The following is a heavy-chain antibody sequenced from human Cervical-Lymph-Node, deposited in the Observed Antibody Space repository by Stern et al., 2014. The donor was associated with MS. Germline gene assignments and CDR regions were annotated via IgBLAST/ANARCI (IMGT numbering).Heavy chain of an antibody. V-gene: IGHV3-30*09. J-gene: IGHJ6*02. Sequence: DQLVESGGGLVPPGRSLRLSCSDSGSTFSKSAMHCVRPAPGKGLVWVAGRSHDGSNKQYRNSVKGRIAISRDNSRNTLSLEIYSLRAEDTAVYYCVRTESFYYYDGMDVWGHGTTVIVSS. CDR3: VRTESFYYYDGMDV. CDR2: RSHDGSNK. CDR1: GSTFSKSA.